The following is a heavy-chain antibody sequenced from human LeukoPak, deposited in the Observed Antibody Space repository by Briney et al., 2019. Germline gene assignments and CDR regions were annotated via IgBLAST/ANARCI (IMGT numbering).Heavy chain of an antibody. CDR3: ARGFGDSSSRYFDY. V-gene: IGHV5-51*01. CDR2: IYPGDSNT. Sequence: GESLKISCKASGYSFTNYWVAWVRQLPGKGLEWMGIIYPGDSNTRYSPSFQGQVTTSADKSINTAYLQWSSLKASDTAMYYCARGFGDSSSRYFDYWGQGTLVTVSS. CDR1: GYSFTNYW. J-gene: IGHJ4*02. D-gene: IGHD6-6*01.